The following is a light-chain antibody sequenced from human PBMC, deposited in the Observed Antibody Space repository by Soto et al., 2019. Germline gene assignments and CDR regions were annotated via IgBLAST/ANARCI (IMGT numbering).Light chain of an antibody. Sequence: EIVLTQSPATLSLSPGERATLSCRASQNVRSYLAWYQLKPGQAPRLLIHDAISRATGIPARFSGSGSGTDFTLTTSSLEPEDFAVYYCQQRTNWPTSTFGQGTRLEIK. CDR1: QNVRSY. V-gene: IGKV3-11*01. J-gene: IGKJ5*01. CDR3: QQRTNWPTST. CDR2: DAI.